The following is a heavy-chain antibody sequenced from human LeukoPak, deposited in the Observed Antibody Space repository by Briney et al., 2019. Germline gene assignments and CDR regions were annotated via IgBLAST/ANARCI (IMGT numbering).Heavy chain of an antibody. J-gene: IGHJ4*02. CDR3: ARASGYYDSSGFDY. CDR1: GGSFSGYY. CDR2: INHSGST. V-gene: IGHV4-34*09. D-gene: IGHD3-22*01. Sequence: SETLSLTCAVYGGSFSGYYWSWIRQPPGKGLEWIGEINHSGSTNYNPSLKSRVTISVDTSKNQFSLKLSSVTAADTAVYYCARASGYYDSSGFDYWGQGTMVTVSS.